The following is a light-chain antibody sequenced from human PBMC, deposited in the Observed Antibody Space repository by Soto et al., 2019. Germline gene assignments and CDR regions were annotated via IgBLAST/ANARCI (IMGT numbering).Light chain of an antibody. CDR3: QQYGSSSWT. CDR1: QSVSSSY. J-gene: IGKJ1*01. V-gene: IGKV3-20*01. Sequence: EIVLTQSPGTLSLSPGERATLSCRASQSVSSSYLAWYQQKPGQAPRLLIYGTSSRATAIPDRFSGSGSGTEFTLNISRLEPEDFAVYYCQQYGSSSWTFGQGTKVEIK. CDR2: GTS.